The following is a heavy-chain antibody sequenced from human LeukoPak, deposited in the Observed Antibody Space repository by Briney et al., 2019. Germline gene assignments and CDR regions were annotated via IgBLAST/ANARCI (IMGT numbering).Heavy chain of an antibody. Sequence: GGSLRLSCVVSGFTFSDYYMSWIRQAPGKGLEWVSYISDSSDDRRYADSVEGRFTISRDNSKNSLYLQMNALRAEDTGVYYCGYIAAAGRWGQGTLVTVSS. CDR1: GFTFSDYY. V-gene: IGHV3-11*06. CDR3: GYIAAAGR. CDR2: ISDSSDDR. D-gene: IGHD6-25*01. J-gene: IGHJ4*02.